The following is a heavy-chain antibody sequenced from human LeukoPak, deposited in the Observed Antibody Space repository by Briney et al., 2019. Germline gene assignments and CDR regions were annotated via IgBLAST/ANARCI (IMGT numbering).Heavy chain of an antibody. CDR2: IKSKTDGGTT. Sequence: GGSLRLSCAASGFTFSNAWMSWVRQAPGKGLEWVGRIKSKTDGGTTDYAAPVKGRFTISRDDSKNTLYLQMNSLKTEDTAVYYCTTPLGYCSGGSCYSVDYWGQGTLVTVFS. D-gene: IGHD2-15*01. J-gene: IGHJ4*02. CDR3: TTPLGYCSGGSCYSVDY. V-gene: IGHV3-15*01. CDR1: GFTFSNAW.